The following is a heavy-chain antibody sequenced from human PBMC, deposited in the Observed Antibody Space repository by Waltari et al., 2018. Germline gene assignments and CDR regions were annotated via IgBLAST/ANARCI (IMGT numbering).Heavy chain of an antibody. CDR1: GGTFSSYA. CDR3: VRAPREYYYGSGSYFGWFDP. D-gene: IGHD3-10*01. V-gene: IGHV1-69*13. J-gene: IGHJ5*02. CDR2: IIPIFGTA. Sequence: QVQLVQSGAEVKKPGSSVKVSCKASGGTFSSYAISWVRQAPGQGLEWMGGIIPIFGTANYAQKFQGRVTITADESTSTAYMELSSLRSEDTAVYYCVRAPREYYYGSGSYFGWFDPWGQGTLVTVSS.